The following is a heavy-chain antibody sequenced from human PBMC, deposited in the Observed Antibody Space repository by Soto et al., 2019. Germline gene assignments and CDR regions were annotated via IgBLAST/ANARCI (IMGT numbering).Heavy chain of an antibody. D-gene: IGHD1-26*01. V-gene: IGHV4-38-2*01. J-gene: IGHJ4*02. CDR3: ARTLQGATQTFDY. CDR1: GYSISSGYY. CDR2: IYHSGST. Sequence: ETLSLTCAVSGYSISSGYYWGWIRQPPGKGLEWIGSIYHSGSTYYNPSLKSRVTISVDTSKNQFSLKLSSVTAADTAVYYCARTLQGATQTFDYWGQGTLVTVSS.